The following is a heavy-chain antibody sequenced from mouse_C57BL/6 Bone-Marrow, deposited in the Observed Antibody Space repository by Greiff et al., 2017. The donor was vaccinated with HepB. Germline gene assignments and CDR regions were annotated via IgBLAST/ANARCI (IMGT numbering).Heavy chain of an antibody. CDR2: ISSGGGYT. CDR1: GFTFSNYG. J-gene: IGHJ3*01. D-gene: IGHD2-5*01. V-gene: IGHV5-6*01. Sequence: EVQVVESGGDLVKPGGSLKLSCAASGFTFSNYGMSWVRQTPDKRLEWVATISSGGGYTYYPDRVKGRFTISRDNAKNTLYLQMSSLKSEDTAMYYCARPYSNFAWFAYWGQGTLVTVSA. CDR3: ARPYSNFAWFAY.